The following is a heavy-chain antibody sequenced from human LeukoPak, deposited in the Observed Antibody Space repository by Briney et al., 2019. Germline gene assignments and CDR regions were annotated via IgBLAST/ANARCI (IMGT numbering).Heavy chain of an antibody. Sequence: GASVKVSCKASGYTLTGYYMHWVRQAPGQGLEWMGWINPNSGGTNYAQKFQGRVTMTEDTSTDTAYMELSSLRSEDTAVYYCATVRVGATSRSEYYLDYWGQGTLVTVSS. CDR3: ATVRVGATSRSEYYLDY. V-gene: IGHV1-2*02. D-gene: IGHD1-26*01. CDR1: GYTLTGYY. J-gene: IGHJ4*02. CDR2: INPNSGGT.